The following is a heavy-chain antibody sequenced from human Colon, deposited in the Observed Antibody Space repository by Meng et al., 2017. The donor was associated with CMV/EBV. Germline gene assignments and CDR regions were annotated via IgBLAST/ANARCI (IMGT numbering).Heavy chain of an antibody. Sequence: VQREQSGAEVKKPGSSVKVSCKASKGTFTSYPISWVRQGPGQGFEWVGGIITISGTTDYAQKFQGRVTITADESTSTAYMKLSNLRSEDTAIYYCARVICGGDCYLDYWGRGTLVTVSS. J-gene: IGHJ4*02. V-gene: IGHV1-69*12. CDR2: IITISGTT. D-gene: IGHD2-21*02. CDR3: ARVICGGDCYLDY. CDR1: KGTFTSYP.